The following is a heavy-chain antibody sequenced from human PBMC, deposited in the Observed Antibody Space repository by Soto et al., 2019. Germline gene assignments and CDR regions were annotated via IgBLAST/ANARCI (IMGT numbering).Heavy chain of an antibody. CDR2: ISYGGST. D-gene: IGHD1-1*01. V-gene: IGHV4-30-4*01. J-gene: IGHJ4*02. Sequence: QVQLQESGPGLVKPSQTLSLTCTVSGGSISSGNYYWSWIRQPPGKGLEWIGFISYGGSTYYSASLKSRFTLSVDTSKNQFSLNLSFVTAADTAVYYCATIGTPATGLYYFDYWGQGTLVTVSS. CDR1: GGSISSGNYY. CDR3: ATIGTPATGLYYFDY.